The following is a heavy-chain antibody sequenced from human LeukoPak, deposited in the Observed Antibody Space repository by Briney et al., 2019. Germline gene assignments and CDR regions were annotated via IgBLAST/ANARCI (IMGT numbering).Heavy chain of an antibody. D-gene: IGHD3-10*01. CDR1: GFTFTTYW. CDR3: ARSPNYKGYFDY. J-gene: IGHJ4*02. CDR2: IKQDGSEK. V-gene: IGHV3-7*01. Sequence: GGSLRLSCAASGFTFTTYWMGWVRQAPGKGLEWVANIKQDGSEKYYVDSVKGRFTISRDNAKNSLYVQMNSLRAEDTAVYYCARSPNYKGYFDYWGQGTLVTVSS.